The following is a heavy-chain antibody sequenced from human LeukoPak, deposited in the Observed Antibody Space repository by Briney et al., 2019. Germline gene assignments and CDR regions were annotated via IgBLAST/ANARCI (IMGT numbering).Heavy chain of an antibody. J-gene: IGHJ4*02. CDR1: GFTFDDYG. D-gene: IGHD2-8*01. Sequence: GGSLRLSCEASGFTFDDYGMSWVRQPPGKVLEWVSGINRNGGSTDYADSVKGRFTISRDNAKNSHFLQMNSLRVEDTALYYCARGFRNGPFDCWGQGTLVTVSS. CDR2: INRNGGST. V-gene: IGHV3-20*04. CDR3: ARGFRNGPFDC.